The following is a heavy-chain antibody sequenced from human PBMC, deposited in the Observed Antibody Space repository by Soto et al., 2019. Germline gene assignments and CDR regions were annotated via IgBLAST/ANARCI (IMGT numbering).Heavy chain of an antibody. CDR3: AKGGAFTGGFDP. CDR1: GLTLRSYA. D-gene: IGHD3-16*01. V-gene: IGHV3-23*01. J-gene: IGHJ5*02. Sequence: EGQLLHSGGDLVQPGGSLRLSCAGSGLTLRSYAMTWIRQTPEKGLEWVSTISGRGGVPSYADSVNGRFTVSRDNSKNTLYLQMNSLRPDDTAIYYCAKGGAFTGGFDPWGQGTLVTVAS. CDR2: ISGRGGVP.